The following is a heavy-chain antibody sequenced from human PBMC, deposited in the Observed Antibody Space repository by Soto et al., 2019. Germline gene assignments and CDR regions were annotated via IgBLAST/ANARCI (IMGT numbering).Heavy chain of an antibody. J-gene: IGHJ5*02. V-gene: IGHV3-30-3*01. CDR2: ISYDGSNK. CDR1: GFTFSSYA. D-gene: IGHD3-3*01. CDR3: ARADPRSGYGRWFDP. Sequence: QVQLVESGGGVVQPGRSLRLSCAASGFTFSSYAMHWVRQAPGKGLEWVAVISYDGSNKYYADSVKGRFTISRDNSKNTLYLQMNSLRAEDTAVYYCARADPRSGYGRWFDPWGQGTLVTVSS.